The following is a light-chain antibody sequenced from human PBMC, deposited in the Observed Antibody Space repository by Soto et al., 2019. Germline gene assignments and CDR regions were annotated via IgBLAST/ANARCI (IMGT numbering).Light chain of an antibody. V-gene: IGLV2-23*01. J-gene: IGLJ1*01. CDR3: SSYGGSSTLFV. CDR2: QGG. Sequence: QSALTQPASVSGSPGQSITISCTGTSSDVGSYNLVSWYQQHPGKVPKLIIYQGGQRPSGVSSRFSGSKSGNTTSLTISGLQAEDEAEYFCSSYGGSSTLFVFGTGTKLTVL. CDR1: SSDVGSYNL.